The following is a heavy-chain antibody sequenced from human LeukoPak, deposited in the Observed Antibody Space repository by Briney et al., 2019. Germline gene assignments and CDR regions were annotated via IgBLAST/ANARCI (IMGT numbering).Heavy chain of an antibody. CDR2: TSTSGGSA. J-gene: IGHJ4*02. Sequence: GGSLRLSCAPSGFTFSRHGMHWVRQAPGKGLEWVSATSTSGGSAYYADSVKGRFTISRDNSKNTLYLQMDSLRADDTAVYYCARYSGSYYYPPAWDLWGQGTLVTVSS. CDR3: ARYSGSYYYPPAWDL. V-gene: IGHV3-23*01. D-gene: IGHD1-26*01. CDR1: GFTFSRHG.